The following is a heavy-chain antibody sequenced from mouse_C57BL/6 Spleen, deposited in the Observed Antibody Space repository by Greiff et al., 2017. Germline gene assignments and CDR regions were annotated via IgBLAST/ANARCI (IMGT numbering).Heavy chain of an antibody. CDR2: IYPSDSAT. J-gene: IGHJ2*01. V-gene: IGHV1-61*01. CDR3: ARSGYGSSWDY. D-gene: IGHD1-1*01. CDR1: GYTFTSYW. Sequence: VQLQQPGAELVRPGSSVKLSCKASGYTFTSYWMDWVKQRPGQGLEWIGNIYPSDSATHYNQKFKDKATLTVDKSSSTAYMQLSSLTSEDSAVDYCARSGYGSSWDYWGQGTTLTVSS.